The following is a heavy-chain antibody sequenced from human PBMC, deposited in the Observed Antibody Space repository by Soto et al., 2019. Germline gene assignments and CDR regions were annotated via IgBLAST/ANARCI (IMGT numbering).Heavy chain of an antibody. CDR1: GGSINSGDSY. V-gene: IGHV4-31*03. D-gene: IGHD2-21*02. J-gene: IGHJ4*02. CDR3: ARSGRPLTEFHS. Sequence: QVQLQESGPGLEKPSQTLSLTCSVSGGSINSGDSYWNGIRQHPERGLEWIGFIYYTGSTYCNQSLRSRCSMSLDTSENQFSLNLNSVTAADTAVDYCARSGRPLTEFHSWGQGILVTVSS. CDR2: IYYTGST.